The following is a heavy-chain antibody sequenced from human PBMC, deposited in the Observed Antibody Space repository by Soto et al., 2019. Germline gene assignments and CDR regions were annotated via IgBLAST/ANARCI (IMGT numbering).Heavy chain of an antibody. D-gene: IGHD3-3*01. CDR3: ARVGLKGEKYYDFWSGYYTSYYSYYMDV. Sequence: QVQLVQSGAEVKKPGASVKVSCKASGYTFTSYDINWVRQATGQGLEWMGWMNPNSGNKGYAQKFQGRVTMTRNTSIGTAYMELSSLRSEDTALYYCARVGLKGEKYYDFWSGYYTSYYSYYMDVWGKGTTVTVSS. V-gene: IGHV1-8*01. CDR2: MNPNSGNK. CDR1: GYTFTSYD. J-gene: IGHJ6*03.